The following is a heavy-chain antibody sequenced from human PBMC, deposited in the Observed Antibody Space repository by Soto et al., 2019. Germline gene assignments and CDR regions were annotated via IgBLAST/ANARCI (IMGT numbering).Heavy chain of an antibody. CDR3: ARSVAGPSDY. Sequence: SETLSLTCAVYGGSFSGYYWSWIRQPPGKGLEWIGEINHSGSTNYNPSLKSRVTISVDTSKNQFSLRLSSVTAADTAVYYCARSVAGPSDYWGQGTLVTVSS. CDR1: GGSFSGYY. CDR2: INHSGST. V-gene: IGHV4-34*01. D-gene: IGHD6-19*01. J-gene: IGHJ4*02.